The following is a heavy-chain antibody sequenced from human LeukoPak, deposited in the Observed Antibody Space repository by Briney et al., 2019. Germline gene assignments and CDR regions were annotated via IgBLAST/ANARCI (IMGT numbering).Heavy chain of an antibody. V-gene: IGHV4-59*01. Sequence: SGTLSLTCTVSGGPISSYYWSWIRQPPGKGLEWIGYIYKSGSTNYNPSLTSRVTISVHTSKNQFSLKLSSVTAADTAVYYCARATPPEATSRISYYYYPLDVWGQGTKVTVYS. CDR2: IYKSGST. J-gene: IGHJ6*02. CDR1: GGPISSYY. CDR3: ARATPPEATSRISYYYYPLDV. D-gene: IGHD2/OR15-2a*01.